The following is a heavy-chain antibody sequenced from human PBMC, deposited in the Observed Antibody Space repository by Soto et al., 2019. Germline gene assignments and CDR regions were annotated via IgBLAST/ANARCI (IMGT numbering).Heavy chain of an antibody. J-gene: IGHJ4*02. V-gene: IGHV3-23*01. CDR3: VKDAPQPFSD. CDR1: GFDFSNYG. CDR2: ISGTAHAT. D-gene: IGHD3-3*02. Sequence: EEQLLESGGGLVQPGGSLRISCAASGFDFSNYGMSWVRQAPGKGLEWVSAISGTAHATYYAASVKGRFTISRDNSKNTLYLQMNSLRVEDTAVYFCVKDAPQPFSDWGQGTLVTVSS.